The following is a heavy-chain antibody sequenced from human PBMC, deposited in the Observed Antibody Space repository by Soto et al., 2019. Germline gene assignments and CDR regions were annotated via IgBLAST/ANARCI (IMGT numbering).Heavy chain of an antibody. D-gene: IGHD6-13*01. V-gene: IGHV4-39*02. J-gene: IGHJ4*02. CDR1: GGSISSSSYY. CDR3: ARDSSSWYRFVDY. Sequence: QLQLQESGPGLVKPSETLSLTCTVSGGSISSSSYYWGWIRQPPGKGLEWIGSIYYSGSTYYNPSVKSRVPISVDTSKNQFSLKLSPVTAAATAVYYCARDSSSWYRFVDYWGQGTLVTVSS. CDR2: IYYSGST.